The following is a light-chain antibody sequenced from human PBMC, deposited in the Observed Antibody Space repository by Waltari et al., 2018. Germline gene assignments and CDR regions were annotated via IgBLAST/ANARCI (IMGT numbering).Light chain of an antibody. CDR3: QQYNNWPPYT. Sequence: EIVMTQSPATLSVSPGERATLSCRASQSLNTNLAWYQQKPGQAPRLLIYGASTRATGIPARFSGHRSGTDFTLTISSLQSEDFALYYCQQYNNWPPYTFAQGTKLEIK. CDR2: GAS. J-gene: IGKJ2*01. CDR1: QSLNTN. V-gene: IGKV3-15*01.